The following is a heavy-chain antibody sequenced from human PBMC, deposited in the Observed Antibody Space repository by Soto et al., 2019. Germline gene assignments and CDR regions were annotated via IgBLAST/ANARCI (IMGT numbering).Heavy chain of an antibody. Sequence: PGESLKISCKASGYSFTSYWLGWVRQTPEKGLEWMGIIYPGDSDTRYSPSFQGQVTISADKSISTAYLQLSSLKASDSAMYFCTRHGSGWSVAHYWGQGTLVTVSS. CDR3: TRHGSGWSVAHY. D-gene: IGHD6-19*01. V-gene: IGHV5-51*01. CDR2: IYPGDSDT. CDR1: GYSFTSYW. J-gene: IGHJ4*02.